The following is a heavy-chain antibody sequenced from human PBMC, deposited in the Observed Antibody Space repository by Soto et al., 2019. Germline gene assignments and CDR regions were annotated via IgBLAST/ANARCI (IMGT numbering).Heavy chain of an antibody. Sequence: GGSLRLSCAASGFTFSSYAMSWVRQAPGKGLEWVSAISGSGGSTYYADSVKGRFTISRDNSKNTLYLQMNSLRAEDTAVYYCAKGTRRGYSYGPPSCFDYWGQGTLVTVSS. D-gene: IGHD5-18*01. CDR2: ISGSGGST. CDR1: GFTFSSYA. J-gene: IGHJ4*02. V-gene: IGHV3-23*01. CDR3: AKGTRRGYSYGPPSCFDY.